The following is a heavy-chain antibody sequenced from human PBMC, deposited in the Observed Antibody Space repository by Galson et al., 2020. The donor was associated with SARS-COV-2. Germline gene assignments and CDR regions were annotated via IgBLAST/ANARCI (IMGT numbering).Heavy chain of an antibody. Sequence: SVKVSCKASGGTFSSYAISWVRQAPGQGLEWMGGIIPIFGTANYAQKFQGRVTITADESTSTAYMELSSLRSEDTAVYYCARYDYGDYEPPGGDYYYGMDGWGQGTTVTVSS. V-gene: IGHV1-69*13. CDR3: ARYDYGDYEPPGGDYYYGMDG. CDR1: GGTFSSYA. D-gene: IGHD4-17*01. J-gene: IGHJ6*02. CDR2: IIPIFGTA.